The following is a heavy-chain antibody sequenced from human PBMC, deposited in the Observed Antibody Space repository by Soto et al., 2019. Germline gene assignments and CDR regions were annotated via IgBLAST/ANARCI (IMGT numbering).Heavy chain of an antibody. J-gene: IGHJ6*02. D-gene: IGHD6-19*01. Sequence: QMQLVESGGGVVQPGGSLRLSCAASGFTFNYYPMHWVRQAPGKGLEWVAVVSFDGSNKYYADSVKGRFTISKDNSKNTLYLQRNSLRREDTAVYYCARLPGPLVAVLYIYPLDGREAMSDVDVWGQGTTVTVSS. CDR2: VSFDGSNK. CDR3: ARLPGPLVAVLYIYPLDGREAMSDVDV. V-gene: IGHV3-30-3*01. CDR1: GFTFNYYP.